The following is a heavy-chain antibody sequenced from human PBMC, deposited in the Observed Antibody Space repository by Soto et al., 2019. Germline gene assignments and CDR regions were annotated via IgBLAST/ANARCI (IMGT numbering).Heavy chain of an antibody. Sequence: VQLLESGGGLVQPGGSLRLSCAASGFTFSSYAMSWVRQAPGKGLEWVSAITGGGDGTYYADSVRGRFTISRDNSKNTLFLQRNSLRAEDTAVYYCAKRVRYYDSSGYYFSYFDYWGQGTLVTVSS. D-gene: IGHD3-22*01. CDR1: GFTFSSYA. J-gene: IGHJ4*02. CDR3: AKRVRYYDSSGYYFSYFDY. CDR2: ITGGGDGT. V-gene: IGHV3-23*01.